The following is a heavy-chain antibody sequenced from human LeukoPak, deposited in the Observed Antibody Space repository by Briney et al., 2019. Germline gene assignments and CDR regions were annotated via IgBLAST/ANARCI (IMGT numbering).Heavy chain of an antibody. CDR1: GFTVSSNY. CDR3: ARSSGGKLDY. D-gene: IGHD1-26*01. CDR2: ITSGGSTI. V-gene: IGHV3-11*04. Sequence: PGGSLRLSCAASGFTVSSNYMSWVRQAPGKGLEWVSYITSGGSTINYADSVKGRFTISRDNAKNSLYLQMNSLRDEDTAVYYCARSSGGKLDYWGQGTLVTVSS. J-gene: IGHJ4*02.